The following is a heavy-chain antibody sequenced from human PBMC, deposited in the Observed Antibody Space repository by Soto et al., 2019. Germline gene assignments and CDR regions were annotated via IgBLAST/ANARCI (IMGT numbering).Heavy chain of an antibody. V-gene: IGHV1-18*01. J-gene: IGHJ3*02. CDR1: GYTFTSYG. D-gene: IGHD2-15*01. Sequence: QVQLVQSGAEVKKPGASVKVSCKASGYTFTSYGISWVRQAPGQGLEWMGWISAYNGNTNYAQKLQGRVTMTTDTSTSTSYMELRSLRSDDTAVYYCARDIVVVVAAPSDDGFDIWGQGRMVTVSS. CDR3: ARDIVVVVAAPSDDGFDI. CDR2: ISAYNGNT.